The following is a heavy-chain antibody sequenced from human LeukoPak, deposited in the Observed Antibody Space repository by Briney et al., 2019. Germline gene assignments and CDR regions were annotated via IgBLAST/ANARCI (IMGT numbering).Heavy chain of an antibody. CDR2: IIPIFGTA. J-gene: IGHJ3*02. Sequence: SVKVSCKASGGTFSSYAISWVRQAPGQGLEWMGGIIPIFGTANYAQKFQGRVTITADESTSTAYMELRSLRSDDTAVYYCAREGYYYDAFDIWGQGTMVTVSS. CDR1: GGTFSSYA. D-gene: IGHD3-10*01. CDR3: AREGYYYDAFDI. V-gene: IGHV1-69*13.